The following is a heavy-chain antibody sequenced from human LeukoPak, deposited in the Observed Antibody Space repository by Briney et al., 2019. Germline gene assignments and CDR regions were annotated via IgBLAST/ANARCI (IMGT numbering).Heavy chain of an antibody. V-gene: IGHV3-30*03. J-gene: IGHJ4*02. CDR3: AREYYYDSSGYLDY. CDR1: GFTFIIYG. Sequence: GGSLRLSCAASGFTFIIYGMHWVRQAPGKGLEWVAVISYDGSNKYYADSVKGRFTISRDNSKDTLYLQMNSLRAEDTAVYYCAREYYYDSSGYLDYWGQGTLVTVSS. D-gene: IGHD3-22*01. CDR2: ISYDGSNK.